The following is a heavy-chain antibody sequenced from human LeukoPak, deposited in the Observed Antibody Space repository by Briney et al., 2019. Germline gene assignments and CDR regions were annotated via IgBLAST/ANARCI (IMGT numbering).Heavy chain of an antibody. J-gene: IGHJ3*02. V-gene: IGHV4-61*02. D-gene: IGHD2-8*01. CDR1: GDSISRGNNY. CDR3: ATGAYCTNGVCYRHAFDI. Sequence: SETLSLTCTVSGDSISRGNNYWTWIRQPAGKGLEWIGRIYTSGSTNYNPFLKSRVTISVDTSKNQFSLKLSSVTAADTAVYYCATGAYCTNGVCYRHAFDIWGQGTMATVSS. CDR2: IYTSGST.